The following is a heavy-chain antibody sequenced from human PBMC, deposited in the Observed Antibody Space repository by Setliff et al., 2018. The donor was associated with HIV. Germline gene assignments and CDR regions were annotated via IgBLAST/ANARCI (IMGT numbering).Heavy chain of an antibody. Sequence: GASVKVSCKASGGTFSNYAFSWVRQAPGQGLEWMGGIIPLFGTANYAQNFQGRVTITADASTSTAYMELSSLRSEDTAMYYCARDRHHYDSSGLDAFDLWGQGTMVTVSS. CDR2: IIPLFGTA. CDR1: GGTFSNYA. J-gene: IGHJ3*01. V-gene: IGHV1-69*13. D-gene: IGHD3-22*01. CDR3: ARDRHHYDSSGLDAFDL.